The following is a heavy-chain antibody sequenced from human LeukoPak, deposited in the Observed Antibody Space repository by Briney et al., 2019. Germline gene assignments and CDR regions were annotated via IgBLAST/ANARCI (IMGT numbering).Heavy chain of an antibody. D-gene: IGHD3-3*01. CDR2: ISGSGGST. J-gene: IGHJ4*02. Sequence: PGGSLRLSCAASGFTFSSYAMSWVRQAPGKGLEWVSAISGSGGSTYYADSVKGRLPISRDNSKNTLYLQMNSLRAEDTAVYYCAKCFWSGYYSGYYFDYWGQGTLVTVSS. CDR3: AKCFWSGYYSGYYFDY. V-gene: IGHV3-23*01. CDR1: GFTFSSYA.